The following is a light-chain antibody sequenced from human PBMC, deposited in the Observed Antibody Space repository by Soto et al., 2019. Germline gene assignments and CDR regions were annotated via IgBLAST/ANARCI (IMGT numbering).Light chain of an antibody. V-gene: IGLV1-51*02. CDR1: IFNVGNNY. J-gene: IGLJ1*01. Sequence: QSVLTQPPSVSAAPGQEVPISCSGSIFNVGNNYVSWYQQLPGAAPKLLIFENDKRPSGTRDRFSGSKSATSATLGITERQTGDEADYYCGAWDSSLNVYVFGTGTKVTVL. CDR2: END. CDR3: GAWDSSLNVYV.